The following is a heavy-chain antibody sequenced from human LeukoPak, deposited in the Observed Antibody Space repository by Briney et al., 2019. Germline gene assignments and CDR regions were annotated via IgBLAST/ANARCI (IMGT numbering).Heavy chain of an antibody. CDR3: ARGIRYCTNGVCSNWFDP. D-gene: IGHD2-8*01. CDR2: INHSGST. CDR1: GGSLSGNY. V-gene: IGHV4-34*01. J-gene: IGHJ5*02. Sequence: PSETLSLTCAVYGGSLSGNYCSWIRQPPGKGLEWIGEINHSGSTNYDPSLKSRVTIPVDTSKNQFSLKLSSVTAADTAVYYSARGIRYCTNGVCSNWFDPWGQGTLVTVSS.